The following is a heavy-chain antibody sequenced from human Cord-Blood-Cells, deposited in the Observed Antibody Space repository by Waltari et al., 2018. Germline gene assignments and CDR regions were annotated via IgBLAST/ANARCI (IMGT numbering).Heavy chain of an antibody. CDR2: INHSGST. J-gene: IGHJ3*02. D-gene: IGHD3-3*01. CDR1: GGSFSGYY. V-gene: IGHV4-34*01. Sequence: QVQLQQWGAGLLKPSETLSLNCAVSGGSFSGYYGSWIGQPPGKGLEWIGEINHSGSTNYNPSLKSRVTISVDTSKNQFSLKLSSVTAADTAVYYCARGAGITIFGVVIISDAFDIWGQGTMVTVSS. CDR3: ARGAGITIFGVVIISDAFDI.